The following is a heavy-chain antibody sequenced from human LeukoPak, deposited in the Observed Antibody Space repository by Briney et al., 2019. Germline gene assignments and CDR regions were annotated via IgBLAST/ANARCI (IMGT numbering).Heavy chain of an antibody. V-gene: IGHV4-30-4*01. J-gene: IGHJ5*02. CDR1: GGSLSSGDSY. D-gene: IGHD3-22*01. CDR2: MYYSGST. Sequence: PSQSLSLTSTVSGGSLSSGDSYWSWIRQRPGKGLEWIAYMYYSGSTYYNPPLKRRVTMSAGTSKNQLSRKLSSVTAADTAVCYCARPYYYDSNICPWGPGILVTAST. CDR3: ARPYYYDSNICP.